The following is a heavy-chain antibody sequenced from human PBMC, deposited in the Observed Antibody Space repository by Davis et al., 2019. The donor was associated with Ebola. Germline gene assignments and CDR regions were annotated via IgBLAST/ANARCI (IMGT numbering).Heavy chain of an antibody. CDR1: GFTFSSYS. V-gene: IGHV3-48*02. J-gene: IGHJ4*02. Sequence: GGSLRLSCAASGFTFSSYSMNWVRQAPGKGLERVSYISSSSSTIYYADSVKGRFTISRDNAKNSLYLQMNSLRDEDTAVYYCARGQDIVLVVYAIRYGDDFDYWGQGTLVTVSS. CDR3: ARGQDIVLVVYAIRYGDDFDY. D-gene: IGHD2-8*02. CDR2: ISSSSSTI.